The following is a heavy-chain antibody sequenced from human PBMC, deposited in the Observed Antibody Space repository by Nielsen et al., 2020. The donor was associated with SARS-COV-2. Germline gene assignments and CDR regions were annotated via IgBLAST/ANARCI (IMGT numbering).Heavy chain of an antibody. CDR1: GFTFSSYG. V-gene: IGHV3-30*03. D-gene: IGHD5-12*01. J-gene: IGHJ4*02. CDR3: ARVSGYYWPQDY. Sequence: GGSLRLSCAASGFTFSSYGMHWVRQAPGKGLEWVAVISYDGSNKYYADSVKGRFTISRDNSKNTLYLQMNSLRAEDTAVYYCARVSGYYWPQDYWGQGTLVTVSS. CDR2: ISYDGSNK.